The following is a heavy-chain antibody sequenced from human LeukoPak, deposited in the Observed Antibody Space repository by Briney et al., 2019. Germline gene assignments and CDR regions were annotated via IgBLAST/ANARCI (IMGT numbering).Heavy chain of an antibody. D-gene: IGHD3-10*01. CDR1: GFTFSSYG. J-gene: IGHJ4*02. V-gene: IGHV3-30*18. CDR3: AKDRGFGVFFQYYFHY. CDR2: ISYDGSNK. Sequence: GGSLRLSCAASGFTFSSYGMHWVRQAPGKGLEWVAVISYDGSNKYYADSVKGRFTISRDNSKNTLYLQMNSLRAEDTAVYYCAKDRGFGVFFQYYFHYWGQGTLVTVSS.